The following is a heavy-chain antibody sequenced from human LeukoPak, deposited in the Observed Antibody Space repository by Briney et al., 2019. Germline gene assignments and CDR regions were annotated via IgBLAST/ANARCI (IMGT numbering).Heavy chain of an antibody. V-gene: IGHV3-48*01. J-gene: IGHJ4*02. CDR3: ARDLRYNFWSGSYLSVDYIDY. D-gene: IGHD3-3*01. CDR1: GFTFSTYS. Sequence: GGSLRPSCAAPGFTFSTYSMNWVRQAPGKGLEWVSYISSSSSAIYYADSVKGRFTISRDNAKSPLSLQMNSLRAEDTAVYYCARDLRYNFWSGSYLSVDYIDYWGQGALVTVSS. CDR2: ISSSSSAI.